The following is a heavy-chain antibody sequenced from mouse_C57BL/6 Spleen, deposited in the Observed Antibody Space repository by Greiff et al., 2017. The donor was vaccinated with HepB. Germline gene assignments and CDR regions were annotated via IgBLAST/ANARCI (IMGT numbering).Heavy chain of an antibody. CDR2: ISSGSSTI. CDR1: GFTFSDYG. Sequence: DVKLQESGGGLVKPGGSLKLSCAASGFTFSDYGMHWVRQAPEKGLEWVAYISSGSSTIYYADTVKGRFTISRDNAKNTLFLQMTSLRSEDTAMYYCARGVQAWFAYWGQGTLVTVSA. J-gene: IGHJ3*01. CDR3: ARGVQAWFAY. V-gene: IGHV5-17*01.